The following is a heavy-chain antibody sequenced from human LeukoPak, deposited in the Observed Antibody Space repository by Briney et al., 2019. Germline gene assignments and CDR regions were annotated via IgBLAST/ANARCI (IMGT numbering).Heavy chain of an antibody. CDR1: GFTFSSYW. D-gene: IGHD6-13*01. J-gene: IGHJ4*02. CDR3: ARGGAGTAAAGTGRFDY. CDR2: VKQDGSEK. V-gene: IGHV3-7*01. Sequence: GGSLRLSCAASGFTFSSYWMNWVRQAPGKGLEWVANVKQDGSEKYYVDSVKGRFTISRDNAKNSLFLQMNSLRADDTAVYYCARGGAGTAAAGTGRFDYWGQGTLVTVSS.